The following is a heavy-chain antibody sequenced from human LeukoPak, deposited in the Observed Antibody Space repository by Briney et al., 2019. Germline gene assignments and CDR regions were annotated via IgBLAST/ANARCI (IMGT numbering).Heavy chain of an antibody. D-gene: IGHD3-22*01. CDR1: GYSFTSYW. J-gene: IGHJ4*02. V-gene: IGHV5-51*01. CDR3: ARTTYYYDSSGYYGFDY. Sequence: GESLKISCKGSGYSFTSYWIGWVRQVPGKGLEWMGIINPGDSETLYSPSFQGQVTISADKSISTAYLQWSSLKASDTAMYYCARTTYYYDSSGYYGFDYWGQGTLVTVSS. CDR2: INPGDSET.